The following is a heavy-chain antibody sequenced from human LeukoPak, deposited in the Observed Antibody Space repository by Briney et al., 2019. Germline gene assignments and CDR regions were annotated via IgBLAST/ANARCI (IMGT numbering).Heavy chain of an antibody. CDR3: AKPPEYFDL. Sequence: PGGSLRLSSVASEFTLSSYAMSWGRQAPGKGLEWVSGITSSGDSTYYTDSVKGRFTISRDNSKNTLYLQMNSLRAEDSAVYYCAKPPEYFDLWGRGTLVTVSS. J-gene: IGHJ2*01. V-gene: IGHV3-23*01. D-gene: IGHD1-14*01. CDR2: ITSSGDST. CDR1: EFTLSSYA.